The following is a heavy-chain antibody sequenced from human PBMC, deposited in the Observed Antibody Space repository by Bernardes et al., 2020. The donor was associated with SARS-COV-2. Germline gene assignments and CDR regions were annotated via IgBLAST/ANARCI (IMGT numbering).Heavy chain of an antibody. Sequence: GGSLRLSCAASGFTFSSYAMHWVRQAPGKGLEWVEVISYDGSNKYYADSVKGRFTISRDNSKNTLYLQMNSLRAEDTAVYYCARDLSYYDFDYWGQGTLVTVSS. CDR1: GFTFSSYA. CDR3: ARDLSYYDFDY. CDR2: ISYDGSNK. D-gene: IGHD3-3*01. V-gene: IGHV3-30*01. J-gene: IGHJ4*02.